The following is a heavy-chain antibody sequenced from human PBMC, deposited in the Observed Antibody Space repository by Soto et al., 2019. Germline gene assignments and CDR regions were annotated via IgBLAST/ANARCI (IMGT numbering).Heavy chain of an antibody. J-gene: IGHJ3*02. CDR1: GGSISSYY. D-gene: IGHD3-16*01. CDR3: ARDLFYDTNAFDI. V-gene: IGHV4-59*01. CDR2: IYYSGST. Sequence: SETLSLTCTVSGGSISSYYWSWIRQPPGKGLEWIGYIYYSGSTNYNPSLKSRVTISVDTSKNQFSLKLSSVTAADTAVYYCARDLFYDTNAFDICGQGTMVTVSS.